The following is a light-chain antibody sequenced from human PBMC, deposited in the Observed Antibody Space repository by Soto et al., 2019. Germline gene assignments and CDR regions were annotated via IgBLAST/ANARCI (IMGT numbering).Light chain of an antibody. Sequence: EIVMTQSPATVSVSPGERATLSCRATQSVGSSLAGYQQKPGQAPRLLIYGASTRASGIPARFSGSGSGTEFTLTISSLQSEDFAVYFCQQYSNWPPITFGQGTRLEI. CDR3: QQYSNWPPIT. CDR2: GAS. CDR1: QSVGSS. V-gene: IGKV3-15*01. J-gene: IGKJ5*01.